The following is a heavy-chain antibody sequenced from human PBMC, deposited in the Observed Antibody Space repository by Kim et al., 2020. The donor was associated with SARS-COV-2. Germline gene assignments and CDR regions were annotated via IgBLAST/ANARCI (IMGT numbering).Heavy chain of an antibody. CDR3: AKEKNVILIGYPVVMDV. Sequence: GGTLRLSCSGFGFTFSNYLMHWVRQAPGKGLEYVAAITSNGGSTAYAASVKGRFTSSRDNSKNTLYIQMRSLRGEDTAVYYCAKEKNVILIGYPVVMDVWGQGTTGTVSS. V-gene: IGHV3-64D*06. CDR2: ITSNGGST. D-gene: IGHD3-9*01. CDR1: GFTFSNYL. J-gene: IGHJ6*02.